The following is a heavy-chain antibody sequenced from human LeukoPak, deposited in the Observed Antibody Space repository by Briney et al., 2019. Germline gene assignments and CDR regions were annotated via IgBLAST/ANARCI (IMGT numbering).Heavy chain of an antibody. J-gene: IGHJ5*02. Sequence: PGGSLRLSCAASGFTVSSNYMSWVRQAPGKGLEWVSVIYSGGSTYYADSVKGRFTISRDNSKNTLYLQMNSLRAEDTAIYYCAKDRMLRGNGWFDPWGQGTLVTVSS. CDR3: AKDRMLRGNGWFDP. CDR1: GFTVSSNY. D-gene: IGHD3-10*01. V-gene: IGHV3-66*02. CDR2: IYSGGST.